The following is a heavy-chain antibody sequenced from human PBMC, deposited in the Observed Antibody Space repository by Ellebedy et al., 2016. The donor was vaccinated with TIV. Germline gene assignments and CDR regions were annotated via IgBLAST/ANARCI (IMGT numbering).Heavy chain of an antibody. CDR1: GYTFTSYG. D-gene: IGHD2-15*01. CDR3: ARDGKVAATVRYYYGMDV. V-gene: IGHV1-18*01. CDR2: ISAYNGNT. J-gene: IGHJ6*02. Sequence: AASVKVSCKASGYTFTSYGISWVRQAPGQGLEWMGWISAYNGNTNYAQKLQGRVTMTTDTSTSTTYMELRSLRSDDTAVYYCARDGKVAATVRYYYGMDVWGQGTTVTVSS.